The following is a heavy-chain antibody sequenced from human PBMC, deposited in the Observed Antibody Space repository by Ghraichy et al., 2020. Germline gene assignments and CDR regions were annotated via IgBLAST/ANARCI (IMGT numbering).Heavy chain of an antibody. CDR3: AHRRPGDYGRWFDP. J-gene: IGHJ5*02. CDR1: GFSLSTSGVG. Sequence: SGPTLVKPTQTLTLTCTFSGFSLSTSGVGVGWIRQPPGKALEWLALIYWDDDKRYSPSLKSRLTITKDTSKNQVVLTMTNMDPVDTATYYCAHRRPGDYGRWFDPWGQGTLVTVSS. D-gene: IGHD4-17*01. V-gene: IGHV2-5*02. CDR2: IYWDDDK.